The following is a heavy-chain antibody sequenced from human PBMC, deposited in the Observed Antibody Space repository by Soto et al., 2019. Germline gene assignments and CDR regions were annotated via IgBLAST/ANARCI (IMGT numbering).Heavy chain of an antibody. D-gene: IGHD6-25*01. CDR2: FDPEDGET. CDR1: GYTLTELS. Sequence: ASVKVSCKVSGYTLTELSMHWVRQAPGKGLEWMGGFDPEDGETIYAQKFQGRVTMTEDTSTDTAYMELSSLRSEDTAVYYCATPARTYYYYGMDVWGQGTTVTVSS. V-gene: IGHV1-24*01. CDR3: ATPARTYYYYGMDV. J-gene: IGHJ6*02.